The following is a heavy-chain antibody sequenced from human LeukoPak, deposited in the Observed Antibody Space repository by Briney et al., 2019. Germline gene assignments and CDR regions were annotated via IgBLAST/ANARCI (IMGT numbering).Heavy chain of an antibody. CDR3: ARDMNPTVFDF. V-gene: IGHV3-74*01. Sequence: PGGSLRLSCAASGFTFTSHWMHWVRQTPGKGLVWVSGIKNDGNDTAYADSVKGRFTISRDNAKNTLYLQMDSLRAEDTAVYYCARDMNPTVFDFWGQGTLVTASS. J-gene: IGHJ4*02. D-gene: IGHD3-16*01. CDR2: IKNDGNDT. CDR1: GFTFTSHW.